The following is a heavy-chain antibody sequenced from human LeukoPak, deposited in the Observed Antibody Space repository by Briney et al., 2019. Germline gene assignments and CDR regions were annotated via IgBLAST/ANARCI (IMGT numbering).Heavy chain of an antibody. D-gene: IGHD2-2*01. CDR1: GYTFTGYY. CDR2: INPNSGGT. CDR3: AREDIVVVPAARYNWFDP. J-gene: IGHJ5*02. Sequence: ASVKVSCKASGYTFTGYYMHWVRQAPGQGLEWMGWINPNSGGTNYAQKFQGRVTMTRDTSISTAYMELSRLRSDDTAVYYCAREDIVVVPAARYNWFDPWGQGTLVTVSS. V-gene: IGHV1-2*02.